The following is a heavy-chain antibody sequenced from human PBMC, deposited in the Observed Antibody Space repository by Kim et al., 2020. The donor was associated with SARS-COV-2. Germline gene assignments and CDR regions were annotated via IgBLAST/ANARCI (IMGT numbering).Heavy chain of an antibody. J-gene: IGHJ4*02. D-gene: IGHD1-26*01. CDR1: GGSISSYF. CDR2: IYYTDTT. V-gene: IGHV4-59*13. CDR3: ARRMGATGRIYYFDS. Sequence: SETLSLTCTVSGGSISSYFWTWIRQPPGKGLEWIGHIYYTDTTNYNPSLESRVTISVDTSQNQFSLKLSSVTTADTAVYYCARRMGATGRIYYFDSWGQGILVTVSS.